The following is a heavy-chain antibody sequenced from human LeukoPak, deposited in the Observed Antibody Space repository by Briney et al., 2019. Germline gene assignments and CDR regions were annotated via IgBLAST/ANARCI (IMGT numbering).Heavy chain of an antibody. CDR3: ARIGYYYDSSGYYRFDDY. Sequence: SGPTLVNPTQTLTLTCTFSGFSLSTSGMCVSWIRQPPGKALEWLARIDWDDDKYYSTSLKTRLTISKDTSKNQVVLTMTNMDPVDTATYYCARIGYYYDSSGYYRFDDYWGQGTLVTVSS. CDR2: IDWDDDK. J-gene: IGHJ4*02. D-gene: IGHD3-22*01. V-gene: IGHV2-70*11. CDR1: GFSLSTSGMC.